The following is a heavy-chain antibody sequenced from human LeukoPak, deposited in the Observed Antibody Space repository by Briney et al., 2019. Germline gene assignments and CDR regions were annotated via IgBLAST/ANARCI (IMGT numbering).Heavy chain of an antibody. V-gene: IGHV3-23*01. CDR1: GFTFSSYA. J-gene: IGHJ4*02. D-gene: IGHD2-15*01. CDR2: ISGSGGST. Sequence: GGSLRLSCAASGFTFSSYAMSRVRQAPGKALEWVSGISGSGGSTYYADSVKGRFTISRDNSKNTLSLQMNSLRAEDTALYYCAKSAGSFFDYWGQGTLVTVSS. CDR3: AKSAGSFFDY.